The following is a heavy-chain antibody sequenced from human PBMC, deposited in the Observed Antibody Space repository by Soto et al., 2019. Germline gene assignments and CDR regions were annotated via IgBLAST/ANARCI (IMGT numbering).Heavy chain of an antibody. V-gene: IGHV4-30-4*01. CDR2: IYYSGST. J-gene: IGHJ5*02. CDR1: GGSISSGDYY. CDR3: ARLGMRRWLQLKTHSWFDP. D-gene: IGHD1-1*01. Sequence: SETLSLTCTVSGGSISSGDYYWSWIRQPPGKGLEWIGYIYYSGSTYYNPSLKSRVTISVDTSKNQFSLKLSSVTAADTAVYYCARLGMRRWLQLKTHSWFDPWGQGTLVTVSS.